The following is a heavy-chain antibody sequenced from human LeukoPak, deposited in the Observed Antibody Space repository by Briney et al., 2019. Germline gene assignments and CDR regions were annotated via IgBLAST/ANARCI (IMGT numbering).Heavy chain of an antibody. J-gene: IGHJ4*02. CDR2: IYHSGST. Sequence: PSETLSLTCAVYGGSFSGYYWSWIRQPPGKGLEWIGEIYHSGSTNYNPSLKSRVTISVDKSKNHFSLRVSSVTAADTAVYYCAREGYSSGWYRYYWGQGTLVTVSS. V-gene: IGHV4-34*01. CDR1: GGSFSGYY. D-gene: IGHD6-19*01. CDR3: AREGYSSGWYRYY.